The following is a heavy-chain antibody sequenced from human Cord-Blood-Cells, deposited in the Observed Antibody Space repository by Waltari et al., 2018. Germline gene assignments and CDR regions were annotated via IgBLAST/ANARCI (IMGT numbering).Heavy chain of an antibody. CDR2: INHSGST. CDR3: ASGHYDILTGYYYGMDV. J-gene: IGHJ6*02. V-gene: IGHV4-34*01. CDR1: GGSFSGYY. D-gene: IGHD3-9*01. Sequence: QVQLQQWGAGLLKPSETLSLTCAVCGGSFSGYYWSWIHQSPGKGLEWIGEINHSGSTNYNPSLKSRVTISVDTSKNQFSLKLSSVTAADTAVYYCASGHYDILTGYYYGMDVWGQGTTVTVSS.